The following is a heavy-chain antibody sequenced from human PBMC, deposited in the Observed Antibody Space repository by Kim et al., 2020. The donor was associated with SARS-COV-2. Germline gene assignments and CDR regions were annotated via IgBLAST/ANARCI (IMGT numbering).Heavy chain of an antibody. D-gene: IGHD6-19*01. Sequence: GESLKISCKGSGYSFTSYWIGWVRQMPGKGLEWMGIIYPGDSDTRYSPSFQGQVTISADKSISTAYLQWSSLKASDTAMYYCARHFSEGIAVAGTPYYYYYYGMDVWGQGTTVTVSS. CDR3: ARHFSEGIAVAGTPYYYYYYGMDV. J-gene: IGHJ6*02. CDR1: GYSFTSYW. CDR2: IYPGDSDT. V-gene: IGHV5-51*01.